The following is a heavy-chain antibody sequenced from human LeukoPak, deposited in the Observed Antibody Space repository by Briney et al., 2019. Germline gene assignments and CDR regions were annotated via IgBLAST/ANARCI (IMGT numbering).Heavy chain of an antibody. V-gene: IGHV4-39*07. J-gene: IGHJ4*02. CDR3: ARGDGSYAPFDY. D-gene: IGHD1-26*01. CDR2: ISYTGST. CDR1: GDSISSSSNY. Sequence: SETLSLTCTVSGDSISSSSNYWGWIRQPPGKGLEWIGSISYTGSTYYNPSLKSRVTISMDTSKNQFSLKLSSVTAADTAVYYCARGDGSYAPFDYWGQGTLVTVSS.